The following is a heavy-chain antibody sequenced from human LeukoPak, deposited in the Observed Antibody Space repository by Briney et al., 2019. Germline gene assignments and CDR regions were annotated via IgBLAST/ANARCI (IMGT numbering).Heavy chain of an antibody. D-gene: IGHD4-17*01. CDR1: GFTFSSYE. Sequence: GGSLRLSCAASGFTFSSYEMNWVRQAPGKGLEWVSYISSGGSTVYFADSVKGRFTISRDNAKNSLYLQMNSLRAEDTAVYYCARHLYGGDYWGQGTLVTVSS. J-gene: IGHJ4*02. CDR3: ARHLYGGDY. CDR2: ISSGGSTV. V-gene: IGHV3-48*03.